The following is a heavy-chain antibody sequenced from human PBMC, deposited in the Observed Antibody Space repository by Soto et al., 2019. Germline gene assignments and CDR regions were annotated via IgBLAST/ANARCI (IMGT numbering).Heavy chain of an antibody. Sequence: ASVKVSCKASGYSFTSYGISWVRQAPGQGPEWMGWISGHNGNTNHPQSLQGRVTMTTDTSRNTDYMELRSLRSDDTGVYYCGSHRFNYYDYTVYYYFDYWGQGTLVTVSS. CDR3: GSHRFNYYDYTVYYYFDY. CDR2: ISGHNGNT. CDR1: GYSFTSYG. J-gene: IGHJ4*02. D-gene: IGHD3-22*01. V-gene: IGHV1-18*04.